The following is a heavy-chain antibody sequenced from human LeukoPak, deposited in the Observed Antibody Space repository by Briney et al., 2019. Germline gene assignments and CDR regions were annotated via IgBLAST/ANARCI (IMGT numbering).Heavy chain of an antibody. CDR3: ARGVFLNDFWSGTVDY. CDR1: GYTITGYY. V-gene: IGHV1-2*02. CDR2: INPNSGGT. Sequence: GASVKVSCMASGYTITGYYMHWVRQAPGQGLEWMGWINPNSGGTNYAQKFQGRVTMTRDTSISTAYMELSRLRSDDTAVYYCARGVFLNDFWSGTVDYWGQGTLVTVSS. J-gene: IGHJ4*02. D-gene: IGHD3-3*01.